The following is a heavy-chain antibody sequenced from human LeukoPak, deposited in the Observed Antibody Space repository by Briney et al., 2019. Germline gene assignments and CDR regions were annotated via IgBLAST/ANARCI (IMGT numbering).Heavy chain of an antibody. CDR1: GFTFSSYA. D-gene: IGHD3-22*01. CDR2: IYSGGST. Sequence: GGSLRLSCAASGFTFSSYAMSWVRQAPGKGLEWVSVIYSGGSTYYADSVKGRFTISRDNSKNTLYLQMNSLRAEDTAVYYCLLVRIEVVLGGQGTLVTVSS. V-gene: IGHV3-23*03. CDR3: LLVRIEVVL. J-gene: IGHJ4*02.